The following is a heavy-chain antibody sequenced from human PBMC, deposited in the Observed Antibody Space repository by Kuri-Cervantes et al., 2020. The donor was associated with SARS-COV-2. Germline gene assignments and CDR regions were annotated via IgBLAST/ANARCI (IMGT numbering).Heavy chain of an antibody. CDR3: ARDQSITMIVVVNRDAFDI. Sequence: LSLTFAASGFTFSRYAMSWVRQAPGKGLEWVSDISGSGGRTYYADSVKGRFTISRDNSKNTLYLQMNSLRAEDTAIYYCARDQSITMIVVVNRDAFDIWGQGTMVTVSS. CDR1: GFTFSRYA. J-gene: IGHJ3*02. V-gene: IGHV3-23*01. CDR2: ISGSGGRT. D-gene: IGHD3-22*01.